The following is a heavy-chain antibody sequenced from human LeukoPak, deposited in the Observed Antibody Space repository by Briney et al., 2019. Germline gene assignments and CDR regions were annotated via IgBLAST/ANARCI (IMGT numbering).Heavy chain of an antibody. V-gene: IGHV3-23*01. CDR1: GFTFSSYA. J-gene: IGHJ4*02. CDR2: ISGSGGST. Sequence: GGSLRRSCAASGFTFSSYAMSWVRQAPGNGLEWVSAISGSGGSTYYADSVRGRFTISRDNSKNTLDLQMNSLRAEDTAVYYCAKDITFGGVIAIGPPSDFDYWGQGTLVTVSS. D-gene: IGHD3-16*02. CDR3: AKDITFGGVIAIGPPSDFDY.